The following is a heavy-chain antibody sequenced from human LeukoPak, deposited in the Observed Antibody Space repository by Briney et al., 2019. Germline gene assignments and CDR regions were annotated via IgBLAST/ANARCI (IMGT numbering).Heavy chain of an antibody. J-gene: IGHJ4*02. D-gene: IGHD3-22*01. CDR1: GYTFTSYG. CDR3: ARTTYYYDSSGYSSGVYDY. Sequence: ASVKVSCKASGYTFTSYGISWVRQAPGQGLEWMGWISAYNGNTNYAQKLQGRVTMTTDTSTSTAYMELRSLRSGDTAVYYCARTTYYYDSSGYSSGVYDYWGQGTLVTVSS. CDR2: ISAYNGNT. V-gene: IGHV1-18*01.